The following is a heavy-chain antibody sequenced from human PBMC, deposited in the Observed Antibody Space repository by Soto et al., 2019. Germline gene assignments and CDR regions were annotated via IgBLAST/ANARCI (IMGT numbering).Heavy chain of an antibody. CDR2: IWYDGSNK. D-gene: IGHD6-13*01. V-gene: IGHV3-33*01. Sequence: QVQLVESGGGVVQPGRSLRLSCAASGFTFSNYGMHWVRQAPGKGLEWVAVIWYDGSNKYHADSVKGRFTISRDNSKNTLYLQMNSLRAEDRAVYYCARPTFAGSWYNAFDIWGQGTMVTVSS. CDR3: ARPTFAGSWYNAFDI. CDR1: GFTFSNYG. J-gene: IGHJ3*02.